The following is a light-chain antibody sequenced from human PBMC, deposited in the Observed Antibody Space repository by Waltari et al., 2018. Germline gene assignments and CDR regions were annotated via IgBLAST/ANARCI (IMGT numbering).Light chain of an antibody. Sequence: EILLTQAPGTLSLSPGERATLSCRASLSVSRYLAWYQQRPGQPPRLLIYDTSTRATGIPDRFSGSGSGTDFSLTISRLEPEDFAVYYCQKYGTLPATFGQGTKVEI. CDR3: QKYGTLPAT. CDR1: LSVSRY. V-gene: IGKV3-20*01. CDR2: DTS. J-gene: IGKJ1*01.